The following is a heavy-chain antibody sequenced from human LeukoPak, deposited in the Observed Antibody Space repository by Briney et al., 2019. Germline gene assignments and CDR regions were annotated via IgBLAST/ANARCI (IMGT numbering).Heavy chain of an antibody. V-gene: IGHV5-51*01. CDR2: IYPGDSDT. J-gene: IGHJ4*02. CDR1: GYSFTTYW. D-gene: IGHD6-25*01. CDR3: ARRAASSPWNYFEY. Sequence: GESLKISGKGSGYSFTTYWIGWVRQMPGKGLELMGIIYPGDSDTRYSPSFQGQVSISADKSFSTAYLQWSSLKASDTAMYYCARRAASSPWNYFEYWGQGTLVTVSS.